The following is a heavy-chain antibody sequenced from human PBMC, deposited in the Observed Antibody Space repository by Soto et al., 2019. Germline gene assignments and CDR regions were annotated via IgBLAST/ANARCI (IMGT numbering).Heavy chain of an antibody. J-gene: IGHJ6*04. D-gene: IGHD6-6*01. CDR3: ARPKYAYSSSSRQNCCGP. V-gene: IGHV4-39*01. CDR1: AGSISSSSYY. Sequence: SETLSLTCTVSAGSISSSSYYLGWIRQPPGNGLEWIGSIYYSGSTYYNPSLKSRVTISVDTSKNQSALRLSSVNAADTAVYYCARPKYAYSSSSRQNCCGPWGKRCRVTVSS. CDR2: IYYSGST.